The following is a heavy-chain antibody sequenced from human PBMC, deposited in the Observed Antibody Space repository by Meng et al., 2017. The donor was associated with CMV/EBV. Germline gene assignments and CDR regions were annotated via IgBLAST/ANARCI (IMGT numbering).Heavy chain of an antibody. CDR3: ARDTPGHRIWSGYPSGDYYGMDV. V-gene: IGHV3-7*01. J-gene: IGHJ6*02. CDR2: IKQDGSEK. Sequence: GESLKISCAASGFTFSSYWMSWVRQAPGKGLEWVANIKQDGSEKYYVDSVKGRFTISRDNAKNSLYLQMNSLRAEDTAVYYCARDTPGHRIWSGYPSGDYYGMDVWGQGTTVTVSS. CDR1: GFTFSSYW. D-gene: IGHD3-3*01.